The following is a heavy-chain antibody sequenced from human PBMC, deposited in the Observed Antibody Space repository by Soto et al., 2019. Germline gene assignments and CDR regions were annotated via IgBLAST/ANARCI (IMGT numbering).Heavy chain of an antibody. CDR3: ARVPQLPNYYYYYYMDV. D-gene: IGHD6-6*01. CDR1: GGSFSGYY. V-gene: IGHV4-34*01. J-gene: IGHJ6*03. Sequence: QVQLQQWGAGLLKPSETLSLTCAVYGGSFSGYYWSWIRQPPGKGLEWIGEINHSGSTNYNPSLKSRVTISVDTSKHQCSLELSSVTAADTAVYYCARVPQLPNYYYYYYMDVWGKGTTVTVSS. CDR2: INHSGST.